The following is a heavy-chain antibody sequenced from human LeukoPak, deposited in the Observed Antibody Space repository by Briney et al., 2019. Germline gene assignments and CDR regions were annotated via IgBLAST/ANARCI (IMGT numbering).Heavy chain of an antibody. J-gene: IGHJ5*02. V-gene: IGHV1-18*01. CDR3: ARVNGPYYDFWSGYRGANWFDP. CDR1: GYTFTSYG. Sequence: ASVKVSCKASGYTFTSYGISWVRQAPGQGLEWMGWISAYNGNTNYAQKLQGRVTMTTDTSTSTAYMELSRLRSDDTAVYYCARVNGPYYDFWSGYRGANWFDPWGQGTLVTVSS. D-gene: IGHD3-3*01. CDR2: ISAYNGNT.